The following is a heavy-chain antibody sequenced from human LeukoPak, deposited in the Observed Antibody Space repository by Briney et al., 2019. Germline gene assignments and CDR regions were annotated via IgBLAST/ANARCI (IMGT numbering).Heavy chain of an antibody. CDR3: AREGSGYTYGRGSYFDY. V-gene: IGHV1-69*13. Sequence: VKVSCKASGGTFSSYAISWVRQAPGQGLEWMGGIIPIFGTANYAQKFQGRVTITADESTSTAYMDLSGLRPDDTAVYYCAREGSGYTYGRGSYFDYWGHGILVTVSS. D-gene: IGHD5-18*01. CDR1: GGTFSSYA. CDR2: IIPIFGTA. J-gene: IGHJ4*01.